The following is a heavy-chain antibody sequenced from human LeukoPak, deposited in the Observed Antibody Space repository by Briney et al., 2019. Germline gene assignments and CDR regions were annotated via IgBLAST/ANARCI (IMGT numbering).Heavy chain of an antibody. CDR2: ISGTGSIT. CDR1: GFTFDNYA. D-gene: IGHD6-19*01. Sequence: GGSLRLSCAASGFTFDNYALSWIRQAPGKGLEWVAGISGTGSITYYADSVKGRFTISRDNSKNTPYLQMNSLRSEDTAVYYCARGGDSSGWYIDYWGQGTLVTVSS. J-gene: IGHJ4*02. CDR3: ARGGDSSGWYIDY. V-gene: IGHV3-23*01.